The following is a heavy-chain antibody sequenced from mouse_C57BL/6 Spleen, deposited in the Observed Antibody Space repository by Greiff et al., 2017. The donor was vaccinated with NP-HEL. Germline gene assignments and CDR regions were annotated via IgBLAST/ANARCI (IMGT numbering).Heavy chain of an antibody. CDR2: ISYDGSN. CDR3: ARWTTVVATDYAMDY. V-gene: IGHV3-6*01. Sequence: EVQLQQSGPGLVKPSQSLSLTCSVPGYSITSGYYWNWIRQFPGNKLEWMGYISYDGSNNYNPSLKNRISITRDTSKNQFFLKLNSVTTEDTATYYCARWTTVVATDYAMDYWGQGTSVTVSS. J-gene: IGHJ4*01. D-gene: IGHD1-1*01. CDR1: GYSITSGYY.